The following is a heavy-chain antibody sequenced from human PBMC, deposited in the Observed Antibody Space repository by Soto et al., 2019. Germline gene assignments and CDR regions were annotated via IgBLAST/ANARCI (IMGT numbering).Heavy chain of an antibody. CDR2: IYYSGST. Sequence: PSETLSLTCTVSGGSISSSSYYWGWIRQPPGKGLEWIGNIYYSGSTYYNPSLRSRVTMSVDTSKNQFSLKLMSVTAADTAVYYCARHFVAVVIKGWGYWGQGTLVTVSS. J-gene: IGHJ4*02. CDR1: GGSISSSSYY. V-gene: IGHV4-39*01. D-gene: IGHD3-22*01. CDR3: ARHFVAVVIKGWGY.